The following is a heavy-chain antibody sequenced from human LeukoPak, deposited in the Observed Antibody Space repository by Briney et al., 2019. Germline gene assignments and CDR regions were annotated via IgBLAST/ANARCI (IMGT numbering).Heavy chain of an antibody. V-gene: IGHV5-51*01. J-gene: IGHJ4*02. CDR3: ARLVDTAMGGDLYFDY. CDR2: IYPGDSDT. CDR1: GYGFTSYW. Sequence: GESLKISYKGSGYGFTSYWIGWGRQMPGKGLGWMGIIYPGDSDTRYSPSFQGQVTISADKSISTAYLQWSSLKASDTAMYYCARLVDTAMGGDLYFDYWGQGTLVTVSS. D-gene: IGHD5-18*01.